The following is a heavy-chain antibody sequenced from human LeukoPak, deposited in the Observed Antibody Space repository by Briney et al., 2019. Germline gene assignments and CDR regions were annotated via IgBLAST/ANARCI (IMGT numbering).Heavy chain of an antibody. CDR3: ARGGWSLDL. V-gene: IGHV4-59*01. Sequence: SETLSLTCTVSGGSISSYYWSWIRQPPGKGLEWIGYIYYSGSTNYNPSLKSRVTISVDTSKNQFSLKLSSVTAADTAVYHCARGGWSLDLWGRGTLVTVSS. J-gene: IGHJ2*01. CDR2: IYYSGST. CDR1: GGSISSYY. D-gene: IGHD3-16*01.